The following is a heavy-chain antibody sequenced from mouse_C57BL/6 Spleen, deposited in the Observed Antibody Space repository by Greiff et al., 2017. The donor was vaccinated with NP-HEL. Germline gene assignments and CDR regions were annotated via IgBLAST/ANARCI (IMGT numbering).Heavy chain of an antibody. CDR3: ARKGFYGWFAY. CDR2: IRNKANGYTT. Sequence: EVHLVESGGGLVQPGGSLSLSCAASGFTFTDYYMSWVRQPPGKALEWLGFIRNKANGYTTEYSASVKGRFTISRDNSQSILYLQMNALRAEDSATYYCARKGFYGWFAYWGQGTLVTVSA. V-gene: IGHV7-3*01. J-gene: IGHJ3*01. CDR1: GFTFTDYY. D-gene: IGHD1-1*01.